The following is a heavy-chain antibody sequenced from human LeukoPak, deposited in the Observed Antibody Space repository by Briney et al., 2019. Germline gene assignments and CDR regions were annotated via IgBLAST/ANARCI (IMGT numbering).Heavy chain of an antibody. CDR1: GFTFSTYS. Sequence: GGSLRLSCVASGFTFSTYSMNWVRQAPGRGLEWVSSISSSSVYKYYADSLKGRFTISRDNAKNSLYLQMNSLRAEDAAVYYCAKAPVTTCSGAYCYPFDYWGQGTLVTVSS. CDR3: AKAPVTTCSGAYCYPFDY. J-gene: IGHJ4*02. CDR2: ISSSSVYK. V-gene: IGHV3-21*04. D-gene: IGHD2-15*01.